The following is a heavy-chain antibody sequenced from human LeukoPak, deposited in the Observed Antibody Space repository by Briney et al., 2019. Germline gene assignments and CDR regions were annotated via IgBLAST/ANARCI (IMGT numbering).Heavy chain of an antibody. V-gene: IGHV4-4*07. CDR2: IYTRGTT. Sequence: PSVTLSLTCTVSGGSMSSDYWTWIRQPAGKGLEWIGRIYTRGTTNYNPSLKSRVTMSVDTSKNQFSLKVTSVTAADTAVYYCARNTAGSFDYWGQGTRVPVSS. D-gene: IGHD2-8*02. CDR1: GGSMSSDY. CDR3: ARNTAGSFDY. J-gene: IGHJ4*02.